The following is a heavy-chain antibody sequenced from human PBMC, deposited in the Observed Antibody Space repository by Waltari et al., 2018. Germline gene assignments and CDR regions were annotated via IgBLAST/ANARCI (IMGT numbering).Heavy chain of an antibody. Sequence: EVQLLESGGGLVQPGGSLRLSCAASGFTFSSYAMSWVRQAPGKGLEGVSVIYSGGSTYYADSVKGRFTISRDNTKNTLYLQMNSLRAEDTAVYYCAKEGQYYYDSSGYIPGDYWGQGTLVTVSS. CDR2: IYSGGST. CDR1: GFTFSSYA. V-gene: IGHV3-23*03. D-gene: IGHD3-22*01. J-gene: IGHJ4*02. CDR3: AKEGQYYYDSSGYIPGDY.